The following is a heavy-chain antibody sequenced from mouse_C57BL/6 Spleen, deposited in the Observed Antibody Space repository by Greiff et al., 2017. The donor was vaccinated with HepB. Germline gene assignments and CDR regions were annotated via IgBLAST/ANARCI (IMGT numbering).Heavy chain of an antibody. CDR3: AKAVYDYDRYWYFDV. V-gene: IGHV1-63*01. Sequence: VQLVESGAELVRPGTSVKMSCKASGYTFTNYWIGWAKQRPGHGLEWIGDIYPGGGDTNYNEKFKGKATLTADKSSSTAYMQFSSLTSEDAAIYYCAKAVYDYDRYWYFDVWGTGTTVTVSS. D-gene: IGHD2-4*01. CDR2: IYPGGGDT. CDR1: GYTFTNYW. J-gene: IGHJ1*03.